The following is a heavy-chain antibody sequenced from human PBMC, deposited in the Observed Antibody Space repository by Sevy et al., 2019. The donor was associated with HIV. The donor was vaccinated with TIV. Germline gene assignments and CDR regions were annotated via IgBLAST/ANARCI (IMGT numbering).Heavy chain of an antibody. V-gene: IGHV3-74*01. J-gene: IGHJ3*02. Sequence: GGSLRLSCAASGFTFSSYWMHWVRQAPGKGLVWVSRINSDGSSTSYADSVKGRFTISRDNAKNTLYLQMNSLRAEDTAVYYCARDLAVGYYSDAFDIWGQGTMVTVSS. D-gene: IGHD3-22*01. CDR2: INSDGSST. CDR3: ARDLAVGYYSDAFDI. CDR1: GFTFSSYW.